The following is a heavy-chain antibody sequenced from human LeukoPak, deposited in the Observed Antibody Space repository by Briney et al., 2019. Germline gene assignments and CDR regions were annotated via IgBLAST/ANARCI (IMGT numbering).Heavy chain of an antibody. CDR3: ARLSGGFWSGYKEN. CDR2: IYYSGNT. D-gene: IGHD3-3*01. CDR1: GGSISSSSYY. J-gene: IGHJ4*02. V-gene: IGHV4-39*01. Sequence: SETLSLTCTVSGGSISSSSYYWGWIRQPPGKGLEWIGSIYYSGNTYYNPSLKSRVTISVDTSKNQFSLKLSSVTAADTAVYYCARLSGGFWSGYKENWGQETLVTVSS.